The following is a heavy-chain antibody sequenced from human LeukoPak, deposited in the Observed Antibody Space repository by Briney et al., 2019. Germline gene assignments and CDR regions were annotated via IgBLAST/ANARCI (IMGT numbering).Heavy chain of an antibody. CDR3: ARDKDKVGATNAFDI. J-gene: IGHJ3*02. CDR1: GFTFSSYG. D-gene: IGHD1-26*01. CDR2: ISSSSSYI. Sequence: GGSLRLSCAASGFTFSSYGMHWVRQAPGKGLEWVSSISSSSSYIYYADSVKGRFTISRDNAKNSLYLQMNSLRAEDTAVYYCARDKDKVGATNAFDIWGQGTMVTVSS. V-gene: IGHV3-21*01.